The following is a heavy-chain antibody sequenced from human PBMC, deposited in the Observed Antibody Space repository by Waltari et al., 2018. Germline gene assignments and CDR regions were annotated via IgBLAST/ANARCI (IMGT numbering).Heavy chain of an antibody. CDR3: ARDLKNYDFWSGSHDY. J-gene: IGHJ4*02. V-gene: IGHV3-21*01. CDR2: ISSSSSYI. D-gene: IGHD3-3*01. CDR1: GFTFSSYS. Sequence: EVQLVESGGGLVKPGGSLRLSCAASGFTFSSYSMNWVRQAPGKGLEWVSSISSSSSYIYYADSVKGRFTISRDNAKNSLYLQMNSLRAEDTAVYYCARDLKNYDFWSGSHDYWGQGTLVTVSS.